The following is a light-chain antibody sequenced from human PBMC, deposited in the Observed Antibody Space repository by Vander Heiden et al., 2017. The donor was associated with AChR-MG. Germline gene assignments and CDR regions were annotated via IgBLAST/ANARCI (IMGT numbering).Light chain of an antibody. J-gene: IGLJ3*02. CDR1: TLRSYF. V-gene: IGLV3-19*01. Sequence: SSELTQDPAVSVALGQTVRITCKGDTLRSYFASWYQQMPGQAPVLVIYGKNDRPSGIPDRFSGSNSGNTASLTITGAQAEDEADYYCFSRDSSGNHWVFGGGTALTVL. CDR3: FSRDSSGNHWV. CDR2: GKN.